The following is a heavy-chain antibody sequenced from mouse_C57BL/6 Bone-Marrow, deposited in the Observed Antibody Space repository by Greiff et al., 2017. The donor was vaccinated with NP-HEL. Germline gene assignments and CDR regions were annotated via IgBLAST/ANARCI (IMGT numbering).Heavy chain of an antibody. CDR1: GYTFTNYW. CDR2: IYPGGGYT. J-gene: IGHJ2*01. CDR3: ASSAGDYFDY. Sequence: LQESGAELVRPGTSVKMSCKASGYTFTNYWIGWAKQRPGHGLEWIGDIYPGGGYTNYNEKFKGKATLTADKSSSTAYMQFSSLTSEDSAIYYCASSAGDYFDYWGQGTTLTVSS. V-gene: IGHV1-63*01.